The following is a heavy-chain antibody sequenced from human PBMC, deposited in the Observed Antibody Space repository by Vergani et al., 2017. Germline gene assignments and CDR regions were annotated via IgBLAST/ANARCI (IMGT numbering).Heavy chain of an antibody. CDR3: ARAPRSRGYCSGGSCYSNGMDV. Sequence: QVQLQESGPGLVRPSQTLSLTCTVSGGSISSGGYYWSWIRQHPGKGLEWIGYIYYSGSTYYNPSLKSRVTISVDTSKNQFSLKLSSVTAADTAVYYCARAPRSRGYCSGGSCYSNGMDVWGQGTTVTVSS. V-gene: IGHV4-31*03. CDR2: IYYSGST. CDR1: GGSISSGGYY. J-gene: IGHJ6*02. D-gene: IGHD2-15*01.